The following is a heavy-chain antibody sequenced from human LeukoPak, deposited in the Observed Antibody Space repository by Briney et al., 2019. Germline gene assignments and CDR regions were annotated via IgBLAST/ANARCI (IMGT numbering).Heavy chain of an antibody. D-gene: IGHD3-10*01. CDR1: GFTFSTYN. CDR2: ISTTGSYV. CDR3: ATENDYYVSGTYYKGLDY. V-gene: IGHV3-21*01. Sequence: PGGSLRLSCAASGFTFSTYNMNWVRQAPGEGLEWVSCISTTGSYVYYADSVKGRFTISRDNAKNSLYLQMNSLRAEDTAVYYCATENDYYVSGTYYKGLDYWGQGTLVTVSS. J-gene: IGHJ4*02.